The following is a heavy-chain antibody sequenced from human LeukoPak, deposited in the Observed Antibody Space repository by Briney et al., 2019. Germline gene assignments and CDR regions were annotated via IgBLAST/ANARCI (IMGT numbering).Heavy chain of an antibody. CDR2: IYFSGST. J-gene: IGHJ4*02. D-gene: IGHD4-11*01. CDR1: GGSISTYY. V-gene: IGHV4-59*01. Sequence: PSETLSLTCTVSGGSISTYYWNWIRQPPGKGLEWIGYIYFSGSTIYNPSLKSRVTISVDTSKNQLSLNLSSVTAADTAVYYCARRTSSNYVDFWGQGALVTVSS. CDR3: ARRTSSNYVDF.